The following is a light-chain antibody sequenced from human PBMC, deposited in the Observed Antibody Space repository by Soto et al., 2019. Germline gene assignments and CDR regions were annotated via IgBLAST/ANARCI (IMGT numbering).Light chain of an antibody. CDR2: DVY. Sequence: SVLTPPRSVSGCPGQSVTISCTGTSSDVGAYNYVSWYQQHPGKAPKFMIFDVYKRPSGVPDRFSGSKSGNTASLTISGLQAEDEADYYFFLYAAASSYVFATGPKVTVL. CDR1: SSDVGAYNY. J-gene: IGLJ1*01. V-gene: IGLV2-11*01. CDR3: FLYAAASSYV.